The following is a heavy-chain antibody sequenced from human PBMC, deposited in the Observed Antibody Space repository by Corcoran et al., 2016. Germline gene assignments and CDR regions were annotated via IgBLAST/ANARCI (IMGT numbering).Heavy chain of an antibody. V-gene: IGHV3-48*04. CDR1: GFTFSHHS. J-gene: IGHJ4*02. CDR3: TRDAGYVVFDF. Sequence: EVQLVESGGGLVQPGGSLRLSCAASGFTFSHHSMHWVRRAPGKGLEWISYITGNGTMTYYADSVKGRFTISRDNARNSLDLQMNSLRIEDTAVYYCTRDAGYVVFDFWGQGTLVTVSS. CDR2: ITGNGTMT. D-gene: IGHD1-1*01.